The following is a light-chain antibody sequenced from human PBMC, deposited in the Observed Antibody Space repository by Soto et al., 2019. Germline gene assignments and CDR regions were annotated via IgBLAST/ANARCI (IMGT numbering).Light chain of an antibody. CDR1: QSVSSSY. J-gene: IGKJ4*01. CDR3: QQYGSSPST. V-gene: IGKV3-20*01. CDR2: GAS. Sequence: EIVVTQSPGTLSLSPGERATLSCRASQSVSSSYLAWYQQKPGQAPRLLIYGASSRATGIPDRFSGSGSGTDFTLTISRLEPEDFAVYYCQQYGSSPSTFGGGTKVDIK.